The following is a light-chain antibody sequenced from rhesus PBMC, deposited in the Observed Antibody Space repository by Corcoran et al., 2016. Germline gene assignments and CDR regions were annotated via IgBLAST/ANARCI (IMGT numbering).Light chain of an antibody. CDR3: QHSYGTPVT. V-gene: IGKV1-74*01. J-gene: IGKJ4*01. CDR1: ETVTTY. CDR2: NAS. Sequence: DIQMTQSPSSLSASVGDRVTITCRASETVTTYLHWYQQKPGKTPKLLIYNASTLQSGVPSRFRGSGSVTDFPLTISSLQPEDVGTYYCQHSYGTPVTFGGGTKVELK.